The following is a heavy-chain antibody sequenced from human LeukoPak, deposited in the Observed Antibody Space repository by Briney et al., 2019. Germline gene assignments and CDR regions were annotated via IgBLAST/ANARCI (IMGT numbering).Heavy chain of an antibody. Sequence: HGESLKISCKGSGYSFTSYWISWVRQIPGKGLEWMGRIDPSDSYTNYSPSFQGHVTISADKSISTAYLLWSSLKASDTAMYYCARHRGDSSSVDYWGQGTLVTVSS. CDR2: IDPSDSYT. CDR3: ARHRGDSSSVDY. CDR1: GYSFTSYW. D-gene: IGHD6-13*01. J-gene: IGHJ4*02. V-gene: IGHV5-10-1*01.